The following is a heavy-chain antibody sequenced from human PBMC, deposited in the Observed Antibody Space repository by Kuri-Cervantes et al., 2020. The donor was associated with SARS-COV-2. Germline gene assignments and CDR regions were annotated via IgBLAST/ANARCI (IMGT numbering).Heavy chain of an antibody. V-gene: IGHV3-11*01. CDR2: IGPSGTTK. D-gene: IGHD6-13*01. CDR1: GFIFSDYY. Sequence: GESLKISCTASGFIFSDYYMTWIRQAPGKGLEWVSNIGPSGTTKYYADSVKGRFTISRDNAKNSLYLQMSSLRAEDTAVYYCAKDRVSAAGDHDAFDIWGQGTMVTVSS. CDR3: AKDRVSAAGDHDAFDI. J-gene: IGHJ3*02.